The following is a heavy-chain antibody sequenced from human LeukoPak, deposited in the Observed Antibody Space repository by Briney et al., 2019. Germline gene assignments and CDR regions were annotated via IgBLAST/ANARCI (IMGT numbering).Heavy chain of an antibody. J-gene: IGHJ4*02. CDR3: ARWGGGIAVAGTGFDY. D-gene: IGHD6-19*01. Sequence: PSETLSLTCTVSGGSISSGDYYWSWVRQPPGKGLEWIGEIYHSGSTNYNPSLKSRVTISVDKSKNQFSLKLSSVTAADTAVYYCARWGGGIAVAGTGFDYWGQGTLVTVSS. CDR2: IYHSGST. CDR1: GGSISSGDYY. V-gene: IGHV4-4*02.